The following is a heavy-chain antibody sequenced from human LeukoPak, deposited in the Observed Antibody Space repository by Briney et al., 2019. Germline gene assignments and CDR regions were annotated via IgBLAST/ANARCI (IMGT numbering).Heavy chain of an antibody. V-gene: IGHV1-69*05. CDR3: ARARSPSSGYLLRDHNWFDP. D-gene: IGHD3-22*01. Sequence: SVKVSCKASGYTFTSYGISWVRQAPGQGLEWMGGIIPIFGTANYAQKFQGRVTITTDESTSTAYMELSSLRSEDTAVYYCARARSPSSGYLLRDHNWFDPWGQGTLVTVSS. CDR2: IIPIFGTA. CDR1: GYTFTSYG. J-gene: IGHJ5*02.